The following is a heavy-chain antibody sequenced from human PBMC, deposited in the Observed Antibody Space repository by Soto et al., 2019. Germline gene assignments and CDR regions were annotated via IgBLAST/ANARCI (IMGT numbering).Heavy chain of an antibody. D-gene: IGHD5-12*01. V-gene: IGHV3-23*01. CDR1: GFRFWTYS. Sequence: EVKLLESGGGLVQPGESLRLSCAASGFRFWTYSMSWVHQAPGKGLEWVSGISGDGSATSYADSLKGRFTVSRDNSKDTLFLQMNTLRVEDTAVYYCAKTRLYDNNDYHRDGFDVWGPGTAVTVS. CDR2: ISGDGSAT. CDR3: AKTRLYDNNDYHRDGFDV. J-gene: IGHJ3*01.